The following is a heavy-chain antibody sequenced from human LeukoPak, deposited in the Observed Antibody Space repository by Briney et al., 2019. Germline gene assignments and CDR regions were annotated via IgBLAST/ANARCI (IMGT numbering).Heavy chain of an antibody. J-gene: IGHJ6*02. Sequence: TGGSLRLSCAVSGFIFNNYIMNWVRQAPGKGLEWVSSITGSGSFVYYADSVKGRFTISRDNAKNSLYLQMNSLRAEDTAVYYCARDQKYFARQKYYYGMDVWGQGTTVTVSS. CDR1: GFIFNNYI. CDR3: ARDQKYFARQKYYYGMDV. V-gene: IGHV3-21*01. D-gene: IGHD2/OR15-2a*01. CDR2: ITGSGSFV.